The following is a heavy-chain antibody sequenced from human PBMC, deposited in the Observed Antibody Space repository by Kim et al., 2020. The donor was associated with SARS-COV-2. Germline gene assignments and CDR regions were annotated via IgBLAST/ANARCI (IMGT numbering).Heavy chain of an antibody. CDR2: IIPIFGTA. CDR1: GGTFSSYA. V-gene: IGHV1-69*13. D-gene: IGHD1-1*01. J-gene: IGHJ5*02. Sequence: SVKVSCKASGGTFSSYAISWVRQAPGQGLEWMGGIIPIFGTANYAQKFQGRVTITADESTSTAYMELSSLRSEDTAVYYCARERLPEGNWFDPWGQGTLVTVSS. CDR3: ARERLPEGNWFDP.